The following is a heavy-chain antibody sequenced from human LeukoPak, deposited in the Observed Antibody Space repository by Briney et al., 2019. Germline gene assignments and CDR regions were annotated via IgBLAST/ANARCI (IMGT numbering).Heavy chain of an antibody. D-gene: IGHD2-2*01. CDR3: TICQSSTSCYDRDFDI. V-gene: IGHV3-15*01. Sequence: GGSLRLSCAASGFTFSNAWMSWVRQAPGKGLEWVGRIKSKTDGGTTDYAAPVKGRFTISRDDSKNTLYLQMNSLKTEDTAVYYCTICQSSTSCYDRDFDIWGQGTMVTVSS. J-gene: IGHJ3*02. CDR1: GFTFSNAW. CDR2: IKSKTDGGTT.